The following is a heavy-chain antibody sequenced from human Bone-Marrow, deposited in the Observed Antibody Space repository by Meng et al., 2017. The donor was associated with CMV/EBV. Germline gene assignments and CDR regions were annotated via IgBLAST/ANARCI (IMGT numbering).Heavy chain of an antibody. CDR3: AREDTAMVIYYGMDV. J-gene: IGHJ6*02. V-gene: IGHV4-39*07. CDR1: GGSISSSSYY. Sequence: GSLRLSCIVSGGSISSSSYYWGWIRQPPGKGLEWIGSIYYSGSTYYNPSLKSRVTISVDTSKNQFSLKLSSVTAADTAVYYCAREDTAMVIYYGMDVWGQGTTVTVSS. D-gene: IGHD5-18*01. CDR2: IYYSGST.